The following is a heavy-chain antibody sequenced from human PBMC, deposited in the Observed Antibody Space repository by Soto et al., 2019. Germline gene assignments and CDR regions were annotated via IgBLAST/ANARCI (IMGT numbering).Heavy chain of an antibody. Sequence: GGSLRLSCAASGFTFSSYAMSWVRQAPGKGLEWVSAISGSGGSTYYADSVKGRFTISRDNSKNTLYLQMNSLRAEDTAVYYCAKEYEYTIFGVVNLSVHFDYWGQGTLVTVSS. CDR3: AKEYEYTIFGVVNLSVHFDY. D-gene: IGHD3-3*01. CDR1: GFTFSSYA. V-gene: IGHV3-23*01. CDR2: ISGSGGST. J-gene: IGHJ4*02.